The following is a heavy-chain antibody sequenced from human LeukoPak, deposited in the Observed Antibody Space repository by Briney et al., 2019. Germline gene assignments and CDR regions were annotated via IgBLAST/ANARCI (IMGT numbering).Heavy chain of an antibody. CDR2: IKHSGST. J-gene: IGHJ4*02. V-gene: IGHV4-34*01. D-gene: IGHD3-3*01. Sequence: SDTLSLTCAIYGGSCSGYYWSWIRQPPGKGLEWMGEIKHSGSTNYNPSLKSRVTISVDTSKNQFSLKLSSVTAADTAVYYCARVSTGGYDFWSGYYRIRHFDYWGQGTLVTVSS. CDR1: GGSCSGYY. CDR3: ARVSTGGYDFWSGYYRIRHFDY.